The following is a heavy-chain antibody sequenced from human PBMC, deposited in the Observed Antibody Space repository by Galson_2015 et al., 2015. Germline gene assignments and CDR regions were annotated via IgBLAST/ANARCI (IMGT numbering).Heavy chain of an antibody. V-gene: IGHV4-61*02. Sequence: PSLKSRVTISVDTSKNQFSLKLSSVTAADTAVYYCARERYYGSGSYYDPLHDAFDIWGQGTMVTVSS. D-gene: IGHD3-10*01. J-gene: IGHJ3*02. CDR3: ARERYYGSGSYYDPLHDAFDI.